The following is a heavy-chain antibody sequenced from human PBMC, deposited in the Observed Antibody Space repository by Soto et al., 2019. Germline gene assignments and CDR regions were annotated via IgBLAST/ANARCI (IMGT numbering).Heavy chain of an antibody. CDR1: GGSISSYY. Sequence: QVQLQESGPGLVKPSETLSLTCTVSGGSISSYYWSWIRQPPGKGLEWIGYIYYSGSTNYNPSLKSRVTLPVDTSKNQFSLKLSSVTAADTAVYYCASSGIAVAGFDYWGPGTLVTVSS. D-gene: IGHD6-19*01. CDR3: ASSGIAVAGFDY. J-gene: IGHJ4*02. V-gene: IGHV4-59*01. CDR2: IYYSGST.